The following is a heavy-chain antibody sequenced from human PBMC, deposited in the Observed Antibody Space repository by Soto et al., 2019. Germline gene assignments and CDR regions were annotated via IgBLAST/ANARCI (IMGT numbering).Heavy chain of an antibody. V-gene: IGHV1-18*01. Sequence: ASVKVSCKASGYTFTSYGISWVRQAPGQGLEWMGWISAYNGNTNYALKLQGRVTMTTDTSTSTAYMELRSLRSDDTAVYYCAASGWSMNWFDPWGQGTLVTVSS. CDR3: AASGWSMNWFDP. CDR1: GYTFTSYG. D-gene: IGHD6-19*01. CDR2: ISAYNGNT. J-gene: IGHJ5*02.